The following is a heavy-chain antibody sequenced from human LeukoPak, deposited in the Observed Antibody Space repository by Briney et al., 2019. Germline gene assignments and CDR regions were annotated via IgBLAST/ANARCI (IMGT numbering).Heavy chain of an antibody. CDR3: AKGGDSYYYYYYMDV. CDR2: ISGSGGST. D-gene: IGHD2-21*02. CDR1: GFTFSNFD. Sequence: GGSLRLSCAASGFTFSNFDMTWVRQAPGKGLEWISVISGSGGSTYYADSVKGRFTISRDNSKNTLCLQMNSLRADDTAIYYCAKGGDSYYYYYYMDVWGKGTTVTVYS. V-gene: IGHV3-23*01. J-gene: IGHJ6*03.